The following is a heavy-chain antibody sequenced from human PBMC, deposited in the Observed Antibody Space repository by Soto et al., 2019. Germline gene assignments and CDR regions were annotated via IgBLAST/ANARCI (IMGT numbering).Heavy chain of an antibody. CDR1: GFSFSSYG. J-gene: IGHJ4*02. D-gene: IGHD2-2*01. CDR3: AIPPLRSSTVTSHDS. V-gene: IGHV3-30*03. Sequence: GGSLRLSCAASGFSFSSYGLHWVRQAPGKGLEWVALISHDGSSRYYADSVKDRFTISRDNSKNTLFLQMNSLRADDTAVYYCAIPPLRSSTVTSHDSWGQGTLVTVSS. CDR2: ISHDGSSR.